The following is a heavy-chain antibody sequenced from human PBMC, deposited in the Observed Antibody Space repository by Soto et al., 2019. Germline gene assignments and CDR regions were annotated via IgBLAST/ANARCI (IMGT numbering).Heavy chain of an antibody. V-gene: IGHV3-23*01. CDR3: AKCTIFGVVIPPVDAFDI. D-gene: IGHD3-3*01. J-gene: IGHJ3*02. CDR2: ISGSGGST. Sequence: GGSLRLSCAASGFTFSSYAMSWVRQAPGKGLEWVSAISGSGGSTYYADSVKGRFTISRDNSKNTLYLQMNSLRAEDTAVYYCAKCTIFGVVIPPVDAFDIWGQGTMVTVSS. CDR1: GFTFSSYA.